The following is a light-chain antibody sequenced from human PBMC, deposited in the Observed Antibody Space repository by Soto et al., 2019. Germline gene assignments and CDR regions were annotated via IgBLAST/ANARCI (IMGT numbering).Light chain of an antibody. CDR1: QDISNY. CDR2: DAS. CDR3: QQYDHLYT. J-gene: IGKJ2*01. Sequence: DIQMTQSPSSLSASVGDRVTITCQASQDISNYLNWYQQKPGKAPKLLIYDASNLETGVPSRFSGSGSGTDFTFTTSSLHPEDIATYYCQQYDHLYTFGQGTKLEIK. V-gene: IGKV1-33*01.